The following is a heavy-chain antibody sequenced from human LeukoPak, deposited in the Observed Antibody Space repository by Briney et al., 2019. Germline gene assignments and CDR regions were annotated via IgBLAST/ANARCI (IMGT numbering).Heavy chain of an antibody. CDR3: ASLYSGLVREYNDY. J-gene: IGHJ4*02. V-gene: IGHV1-2*02. D-gene: IGHD5-12*01. CDR2: INPNSGGT. CDR1: GYTFTGYY. Sequence: ASVKVSCKASGYTFTGYYMHWVRQAPGQGLEWMGWINPNSGGTNYAQKFQGRVTMTRDTSISTAYMELSRLRSDDTAVYYCASLYSGLVREYNDYWGQGTLVTVSS.